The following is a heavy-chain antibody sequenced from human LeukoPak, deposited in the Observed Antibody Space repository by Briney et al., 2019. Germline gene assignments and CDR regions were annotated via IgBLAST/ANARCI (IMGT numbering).Heavy chain of an antibody. CDR2: ISSSGSTI. Sequence: GGSLRLSCAASGFTFSDYYMSWIRQAPGKGLEWVSYISSSGSTIYYADSVKGRFTISRDNAKNSLYLQMNSLRAEDTAVYYCARDFRHDYGDYETYDAFDIWGQGTMVTVSS. V-gene: IGHV3-11*01. CDR3: ARDFRHDYGDYETYDAFDI. D-gene: IGHD4-17*01. J-gene: IGHJ3*02. CDR1: GFTFSDYY.